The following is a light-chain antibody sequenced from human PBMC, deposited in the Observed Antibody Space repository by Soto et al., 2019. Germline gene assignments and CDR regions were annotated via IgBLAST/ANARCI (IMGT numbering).Light chain of an antibody. CDR1: SSDVGSFNL. V-gene: IGLV2-23*02. Sequence: QSALTQPASVSGSPGQSITFSCTGSSSDVGSFNLVSWYQQYPGKAPKLILYEVNKRPSGVSNRFSGSKSCNTASLTISGQEAEDEADYYCCSYAGSRWVFGGGTKLTVL. CDR3: CSYAGSRWV. CDR2: EVN. J-gene: IGLJ3*02.